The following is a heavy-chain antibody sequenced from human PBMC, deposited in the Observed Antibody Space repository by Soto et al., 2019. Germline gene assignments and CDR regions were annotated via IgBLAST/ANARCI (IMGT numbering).Heavy chain of an antibody. D-gene: IGHD2-2*01. V-gene: IGHV1-69*13. CDR3: ARPLRAAATEDAFDI. Sequence: GASVKVSCKASGGTFSSYAISWVRQAPGQGLEWMGGIIPIFGTANYAQKSQGRVTITADESTSTAYMELRSLRSEDTAVYYCARPLRAAATEDAFDIWGQGTMVTVSS. CDR1: GGTFSSYA. CDR2: IIPIFGTA. J-gene: IGHJ3*02.